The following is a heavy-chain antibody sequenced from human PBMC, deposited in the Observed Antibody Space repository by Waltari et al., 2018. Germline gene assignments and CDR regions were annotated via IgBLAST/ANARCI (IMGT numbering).Heavy chain of an antibody. V-gene: IGHV1-69*05. CDR1: GGTFRSYA. D-gene: IGHD3-22*01. Sequence: QVQLVQSGAEVKKPGSSVKVSCKASGGTFRSYAIRWVRQARGRGLEWMGGIIPIFGTANYAQKFQGRVTITTDESTSTAYMEPSSLRSEDTAVYYCARVIDSSGYYHYYYYMDVWGKGTTVTVSS. CDR3: ARVIDSSGYYHYYYYMDV. CDR2: IIPIFGTA. J-gene: IGHJ6*03.